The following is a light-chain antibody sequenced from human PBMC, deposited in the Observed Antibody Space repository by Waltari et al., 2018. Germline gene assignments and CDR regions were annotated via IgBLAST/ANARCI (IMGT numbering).Light chain of an antibody. CDR3: QQYNTYPYT. CDR2: EAS. Sequence: DIQMTQSPSTLSASVGDRVTITCRASHRISSWLSWYQQKQGKAPNLLIYEASSLQSGVSSRFSGSGSGTEFTLTINSLQPDDFATYYCQQYNTYPYTFGQGTKLEI. V-gene: IGKV1-5*03. J-gene: IGKJ2*01. CDR1: HRISSW.